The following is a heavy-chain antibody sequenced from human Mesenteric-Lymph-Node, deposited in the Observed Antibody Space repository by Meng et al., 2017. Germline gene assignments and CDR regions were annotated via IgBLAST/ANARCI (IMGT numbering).Heavy chain of an antibody. CDR2: IKRTSYGGTT. CDR1: GFTFSKTW. CDR3: TTGLGITDTDY. Sequence: VQRWMFGGGLVKPRGSVCFSCGASGFTFSKTWMSWLRQSPGKGLEWVWRIKRTSYGGTTDYGAHVKGRLTISRDDSQNTLHLQMNSLKTEDTGVYYCTTGLGITDTDYWGQGTLVTVSS. J-gene: IGHJ4*02. V-gene: IGHV3-15*01. D-gene: IGHD5-24*01.